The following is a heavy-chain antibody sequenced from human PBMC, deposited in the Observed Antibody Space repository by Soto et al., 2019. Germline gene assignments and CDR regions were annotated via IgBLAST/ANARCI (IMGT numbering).Heavy chain of an antibody. D-gene: IGHD3-3*01. Sequence: QVQLVESGGGVVQPGRSLRLSCAASGFTFSSYAMHWVRQAPGKGLEWVAVISYDGSNKYYADSVKGRFTISRDNSKNTLYLQMNSLRAEDTAVYYCARGLKFLEWFPSVTPDSWGQGTLVTVSS. J-gene: IGHJ4*02. CDR2: ISYDGSNK. CDR3: ARGLKFLEWFPSVTPDS. V-gene: IGHV3-30-3*01. CDR1: GFTFSSYA.